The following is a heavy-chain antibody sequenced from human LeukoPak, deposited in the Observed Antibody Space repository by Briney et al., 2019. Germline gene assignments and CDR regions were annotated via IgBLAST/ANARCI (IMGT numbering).Heavy chain of an antibody. J-gene: IGHJ4*02. Sequence: GGSLRLSCAASGFNFNTYEMNWVRQAPGKGLEWVSYICGRGSTKYYADSVKGRLTISRDNSKNTLYLQMNSLRAEDTAVYYCAKFHGSGSYYNDDYWGQGTLVTVSS. D-gene: IGHD3-10*01. CDR3: AKFHGSGSYYNDDY. CDR2: ICGRGSTK. CDR1: GFNFNTYE. V-gene: IGHV3-48*03.